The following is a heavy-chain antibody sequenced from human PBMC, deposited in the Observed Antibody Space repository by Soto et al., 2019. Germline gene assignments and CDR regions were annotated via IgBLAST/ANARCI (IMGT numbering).Heavy chain of an antibody. D-gene: IGHD3-22*01. CDR2: IYSGGST. V-gene: IGHV3-66*01. J-gene: IGHJ3*02. Sequence: GGSLRLSCAASGFTVSSNYMSWVRQAPGKGLEWVSVIYSGGSTYYADSVKGRFTISRDNSKNTLYLQMNSLRAEDTAVYSCARVHSRGYDSSCYPYDYFDIWGQGTMVTVSS. CDR3: ARVHSRGYDSSCYPYDYFDI. CDR1: GFTVSSNY.